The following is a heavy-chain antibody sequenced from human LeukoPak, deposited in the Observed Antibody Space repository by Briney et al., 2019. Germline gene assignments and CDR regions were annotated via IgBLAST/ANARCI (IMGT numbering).Heavy chain of an antibody. J-gene: IGHJ4*02. CDR3: ARDLWAGNDY. CDR1: GCDFRGSY. D-gene: IGHD1-1*01. CDR2: INPTGSGK. Sequence: GGSLRLSCLTSGCDFRGSYMSWVRQTPGKRLEYVANINPTGSGKFYVDSVRGRFTIYRDNTRDSLYLQMNSLRAEDTAVYYCARDLWAGNDYWGRGTLVTVSS. V-gene: IGHV3-7*03.